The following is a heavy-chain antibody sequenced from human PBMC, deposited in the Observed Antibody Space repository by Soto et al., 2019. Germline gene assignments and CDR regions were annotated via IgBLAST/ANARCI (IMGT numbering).Heavy chain of an antibody. Sequence: PSETLSLTCTVSGGSISSYYWSWTRQPPGKGLEWIGYIYYSGSTNYNPSLKSRVTISVDTSKNQFSLKLSSVTAADTAVYYCARAKGISVVPAAIWYYFDYWGQGTLVTVSS. CDR1: GGSISSYY. CDR3: ARAKGISVVPAAIWYYFDY. D-gene: IGHD2-2*01. V-gene: IGHV4-59*01. CDR2: IYYSGST. J-gene: IGHJ4*02.